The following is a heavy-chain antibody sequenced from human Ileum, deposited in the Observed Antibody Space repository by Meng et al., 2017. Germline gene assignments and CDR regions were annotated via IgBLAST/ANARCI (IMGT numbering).Heavy chain of an antibody. Sequence: QVKLQGSGPGLVKPSGTLSLTCAVSGDSISTTNWWNWVRQPPGEGLEWIGEIYHSGLVNYNLSLKSRVTLSIDKSKNQFSLKLISVTAADTGVYYCAANSGKKMHSWGQGTLVTVSS. D-gene: IGHD4-23*01. V-gene: IGHV4-4*02. J-gene: IGHJ4*02. CDR2: IYHSGLV. CDR1: GDSISTTNW. CDR3: AANSGKKMHS.